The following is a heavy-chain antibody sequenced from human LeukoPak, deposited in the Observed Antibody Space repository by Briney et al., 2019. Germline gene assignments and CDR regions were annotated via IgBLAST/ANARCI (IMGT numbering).Heavy chain of an antibody. J-gene: IGHJ4*02. V-gene: IGHV3-66*01. Sequence: QPGGSLRLSCTASGFTIYSNYISWVRRAPGKGLEWVSIIHNDDRTYYADSVKGRFTISRDNSKNTVYLQMNSLRVEDTAIYYCLQFAYWGQGTLVTVSS. CDR3: LQFAY. CDR2: IHNDDRT. CDR1: GFTIYSNY. D-gene: IGHD3-10*01.